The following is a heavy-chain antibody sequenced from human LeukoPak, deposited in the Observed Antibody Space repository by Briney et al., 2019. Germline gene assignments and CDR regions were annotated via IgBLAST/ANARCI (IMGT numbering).Heavy chain of an antibody. CDR3: ARAATYYDISTYGHLDV. CDR2: IYTSGST. D-gene: IGHD3-22*01. CDR1: GGSISSGSYH. J-gene: IGHJ6*02. V-gene: IGHV4-61*02. Sequence: PSETLSLTCTVSGGSISSGSYHWSWIRQPAGKGLEWIGRIYTSGSTNYNPSLKSRVTISVDTSKNQFSLKLSSVTAADTAVYYCARAATYYDISTYGHLDVWGQGTTVTVSS.